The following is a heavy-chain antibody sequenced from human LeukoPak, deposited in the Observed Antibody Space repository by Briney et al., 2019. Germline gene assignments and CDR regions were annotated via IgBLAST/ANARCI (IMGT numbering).Heavy chain of an antibody. V-gene: IGHV3-23*01. CDR2: ISNSGGDT. CDR1: EFTFSSDA. J-gene: IGHJ4*02. D-gene: IGHD2-21*01. CDR3: AKGHLSILFPFDN. Sequence: PGGSLRLSCAASEFTFSSDAMSWVRQAPRKGLEWVLGISNSGGDTYYAGSVKGRFTISRDNSKNMLYLQMNSLRADDTAVYYCAKGHLSILFPFDNWGQGTLVTVTS.